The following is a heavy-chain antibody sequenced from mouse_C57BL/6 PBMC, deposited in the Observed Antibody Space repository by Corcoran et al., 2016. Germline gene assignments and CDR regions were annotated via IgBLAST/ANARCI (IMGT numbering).Heavy chain of an antibody. V-gene: IGHV1-26*01. D-gene: IGHD2-2*01. CDR1: GYTFTDYY. Sequence: EVQLQQSGPELVKPGASVKISCKASGYTFTDYYMNWVKQSHGKSLEWIGDINPNNGGTSYNQKFKGKATLTVDKSSSTAYMELRSLTSEDSAVYYWARPDGYEAYYYALDYWGQGTSVTVSS. CDR3: ARPDGYEAYYYALDY. CDR2: INPNNGGT. J-gene: IGHJ4*01.